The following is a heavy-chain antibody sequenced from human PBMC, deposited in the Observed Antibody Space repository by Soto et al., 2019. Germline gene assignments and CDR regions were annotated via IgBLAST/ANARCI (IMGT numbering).Heavy chain of an antibody. J-gene: IGHJ6*02. CDR3: ANDGDYYYGMDV. V-gene: IGHV3-21*01. D-gene: IGHD2-8*01. Sequence: EVQLVESGGGLVKPGGSLRLSCAASGFTFSSYSMNWVRQAPGKGLEWVSSISSSSSYIYYADSVKGRFTISRDNAKNSLCLQMNSLGAEDTAVYYCANDGDYYYGMDVCGQGATVAVAS. CDR2: ISSSSSYI. CDR1: GFTFSSYS.